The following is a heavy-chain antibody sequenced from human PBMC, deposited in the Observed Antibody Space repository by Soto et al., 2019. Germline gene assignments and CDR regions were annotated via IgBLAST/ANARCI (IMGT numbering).Heavy chain of an antibody. V-gene: IGHV3-30*18. CDR2: ISHDGSRK. Sequence: QVNLVESGGGVVQPGGSLRLSCAASGFSYSRYGMHWVRQAPGKGLEWVAVISHDGSRKYYADSVKGRFTISRDNPKNTLFVQMTGLKTEDTAVYYCAKMASDFFFDGGGYYRFYYGLDVWGQGTTVTVSS. CDR3: AKMASDFFFDGGGYYRFYYGLDV. CDR1: GFSYSRYG. D-gene: IGHD3-3*01. J-gene: IGHJ6*02.